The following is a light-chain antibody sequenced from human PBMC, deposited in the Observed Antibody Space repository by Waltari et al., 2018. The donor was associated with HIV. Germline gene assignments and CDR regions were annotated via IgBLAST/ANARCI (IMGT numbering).Light chain of an antibody. Sequence: QSVLTQPPSVSGAPGQRVTIPCTGSSPNIGANSEVHWYQQPPGRPPKLLIYNVNNRPSGVPDRFSGSKSGTSASLAITGLQAEDEADYYCQSYDSGLRMFGGGTKLTVL. CDR2: NVN. CDR3: QSYDSGLRM. V-gene: IGLV1-40*01. J-gene: IGLJ3*02. CDR1: SPNIGANSE.